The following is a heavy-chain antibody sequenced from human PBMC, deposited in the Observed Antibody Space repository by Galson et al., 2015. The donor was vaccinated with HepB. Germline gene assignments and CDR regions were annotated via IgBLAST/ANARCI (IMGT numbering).Heavy chain of an antibody. D-gene: IGHD3-22*01. V-gene: IGHV3-7*03. CDR1: GFTFSSYW. CDR2: IKQDGSEK. Sequence: SLRLSCAASGFTFSSYWMSWVRQAPGKGLEWVANIKQDGSEKYYVDSVKGRFTISRDNAKNSLYLQMNSLRAEDTAVYYCARSRGYYYDSSGYYYNYWGQGTLVTVSS. CDR3: ARSRGYYYDSSGYYYNY. J-gene: IGHJ4*02.